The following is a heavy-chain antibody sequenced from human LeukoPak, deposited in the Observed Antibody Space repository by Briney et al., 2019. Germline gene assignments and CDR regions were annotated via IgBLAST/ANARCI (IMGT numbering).Heavy chain of an antibody. D-gene: IGHD3-3*01. J-gene: IGHJ4*02. CDR3: ARADAPYYDFWSGYSPGYFDY. V-gene: IGHV3-21*01. CDR2: ISSSSYI. CDR1: GFTFSSYS. Sequence: PGGSLRLSCAASGFTFSSYSMNWVRQAPGKGLEWVSSISSSSYIYYADSVKGRFTISRDNAKNSLYLQMNSLRAEDTAVYYCARADAPYYDFWSGYSPGYFDYWGQGTLVTVSS.